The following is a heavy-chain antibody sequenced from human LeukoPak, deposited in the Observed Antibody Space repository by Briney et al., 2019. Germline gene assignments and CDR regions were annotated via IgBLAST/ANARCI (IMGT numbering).Heavy chain of an antibody. CDR1: GGSISGYY. V-gene: IGHV4-59*01. D-gene: IGHD3-10*01. CDR3: ARSPAGSRRDLDY. CDR2: IYYSGST. J-gene: IGHJ4*02. Sequence: SETLSLTCGVSGGSISGYYWSWIRQSPGKGLEWIGYIYYSGSTNYNPSLRSRATILVDTSKNQFSLELTSVAAADTAVYYCARSPAGSRRDLDYWGQGILVTVSS.